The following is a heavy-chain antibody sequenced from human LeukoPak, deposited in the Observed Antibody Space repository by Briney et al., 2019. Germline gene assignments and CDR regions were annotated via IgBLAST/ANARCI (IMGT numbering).Heavy chain of an antibody. CDR2: ISSSSSTI. D-gene: IGHD3-22*01. CDR1: GFTFSSYS. J-gene: IGHJ6*02. Sequence: GGSLRLSCAASGFTFSSYSMNWVRQAPGKGLEWVSYISSSSSTIYYADSVKGRFTISRDNAKNSLYLRMNSLRAEDTAVYYCARWAPYYDSSGYYYYYGMDVWGQGTTVTVSS. V-gene: IGHV3-48*01. CDR3: ARWAPYYDSSGYYYYYGMDV.